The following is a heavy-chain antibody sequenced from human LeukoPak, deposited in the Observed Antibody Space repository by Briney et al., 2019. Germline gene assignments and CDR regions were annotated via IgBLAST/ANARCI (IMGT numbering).Heavy chain of an antibody. Sequence: ASVKVSCKASGYTFTSCGSSWVRQAPGQGLEWMGWIGAYNGNTNYAQKLQGRVTMTTDTSTSTAYMELRSLRSDDTAVYYCARGAHVLRFLEWFSSYGMDVWGQGTTVTVSS. CDR2: IGAYNGNT. D-gene: IGHD3-3*01. J-gene: IGHJ6*02. V-gene: IGHV1-18*01. CDR3: ARGAHVLRFLEWFSSYGMDV. CDR1: GYTFTSCG.